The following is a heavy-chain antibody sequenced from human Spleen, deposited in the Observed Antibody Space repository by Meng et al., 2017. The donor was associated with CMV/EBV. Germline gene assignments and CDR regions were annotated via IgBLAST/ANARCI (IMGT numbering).Heavy chain of an antibody. J-gene: IGHJ4*02. CDR2: ISGSGGTT. V-gene: IGHV3-23*01. CDR1: AFTFSSYA. CDR3: AKDRGGSGTYYKSAFDY. Sequence: GESLKISCVASAFTFSSYAMGWVRQAPGKGLEWASVISGSGGTTYYADSVKGRFTVSRDNSKNTLYLQMSSLRAEDTAVYYCAKDRGGSGTYYKSAFDYWGQGTLVTVSS. D-gene: IGHD3-10*01.